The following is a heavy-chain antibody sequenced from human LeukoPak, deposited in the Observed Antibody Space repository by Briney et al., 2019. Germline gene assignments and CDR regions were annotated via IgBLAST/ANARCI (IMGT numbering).Heavy chain of an antibody. V-gene: IGHV4-34*03. D-gene: IGHD2-15*01. Sequence: SEILSLTCAVYGGSFSGYYWSWIRQPPGKGLEWIGEINHSGSTNYNPSLKSRVTISVDTSKNQFSLKMTSMTAADTAIYYCWLEKVVAAYFDSWGQGTLVTVSS. CDR1: GGSFSGYY. CDR3: WLEKVVAAYFDS. J-gene: IGHJ4*02. CDR2: INHSGST.